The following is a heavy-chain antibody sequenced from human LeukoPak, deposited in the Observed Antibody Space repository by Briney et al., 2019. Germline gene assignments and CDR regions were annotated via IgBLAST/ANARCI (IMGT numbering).Heavy chain of an antibody. D-gene: IGHD3-3*01. V-gene: IGHV1-24*01. Sequence: ASVWVSCELSGYSGIELGMHWVRQAPGKGLEWMGGLDREDGGTIYARRFQGRVTMTEESSTDTAYMQLSSLTSKDTAVYYCATHTISGVVTYAFQMWGRGTLVTVSS. J-gene: IGHJ3*02. CDR1: GYSGIELG. CDR2: LDREDGGT. CDR3: ATHTISGVVTYAFQM.